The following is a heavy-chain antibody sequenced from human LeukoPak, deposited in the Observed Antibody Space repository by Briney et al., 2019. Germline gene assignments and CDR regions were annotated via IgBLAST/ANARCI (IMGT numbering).Heavy chain of an antibody. CDR1: GGTFSSYA. Sequence: GASVKVSCKASGGTFSSYAISWVRQAPGQGLEWMGGIIPIFGTANYAQKFQGRVTITADESTSTAYMELSSLRSEDTAVYYCARTTPPRITIFGVVTPPYYYYGMDVWGQGTTVTVSS. CDR2: IIPIFGTA. V-gene: IGHV1-69*13. CDR3: ARTTPPRITIFGVVTPPYYYYGMDV. D-gene: IGHD3-3*01. J-gene: IGHJ6*02.